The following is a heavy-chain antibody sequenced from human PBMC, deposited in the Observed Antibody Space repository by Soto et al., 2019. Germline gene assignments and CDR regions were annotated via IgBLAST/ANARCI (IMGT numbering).Heavy chain of an antibody. V-gene: IGHV1-69*02. CDR3: ARGERWLRSRSAALGHQRLFDY. CDR1: GGTFSSYT. D-gene: IGHD5-12*01. CDR2: IIPILGIA. J-gene: IGHJ4*02. Sequence: QVQLVQSGAEVKKPGSSVKVSCKASGGTFSSYTISWVRQAPGQGLEWMGRIIPILGIANYAQKFQGRVTITADKPTSTAYRELSSLRSEATAVYYCARGERWLRSRSAALGHQRLFDYWGQGTLVTVSS.